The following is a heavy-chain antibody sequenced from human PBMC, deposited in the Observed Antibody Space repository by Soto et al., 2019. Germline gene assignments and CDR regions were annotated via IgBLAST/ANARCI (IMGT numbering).Heavy chain of an antibody. CDR2: ISYDGSNK. CDR1: GFTFSSYA. CDR3: ARGGSSGWAYYYYYGMDV. J-gene: IGHJ6*02. V-gene: IGHV3-30-3*01. D-gene: IGHD6-19*01. Sequence: GGSLRLSCAASGFTFSSYAMHWVRQAPGKGLEWVAVISYDGSNKYYADSVKGRFTISRDNSKNTLYLQMNSLRAEDTAVYYCARGGSSGWAYYYYYGMDVWGRGTTVTVSS.